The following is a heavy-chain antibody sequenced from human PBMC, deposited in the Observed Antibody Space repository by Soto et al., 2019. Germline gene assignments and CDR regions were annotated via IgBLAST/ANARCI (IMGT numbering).Heavy chain of an antibody. Sequence: SLRLSCTASGFTFGDYAMSWVRQAPGKGLEWVGFIRSKAYGGTTEYAASVKGRFTISRDDSKSIAYLQMNSLKTEDTAVYYCTRDFLYFWSGYYTGDHYYYYGMDVWGQGTTVTVSS. J-gene: IGHJ6*02. CDR1: GFTFGDYA. CDR3: TRDFLYFWSGYYTGDHYYYYGMDV. V-gene: IGHV3-49*04. CDR2: IRSKAYGGTT. D-gene: IGHD3-3*01.